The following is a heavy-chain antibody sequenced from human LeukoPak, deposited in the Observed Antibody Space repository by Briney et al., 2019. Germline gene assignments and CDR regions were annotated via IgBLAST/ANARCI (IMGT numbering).Heavy chain of an antibody. CDR1: GFTFSDYY. CDR3: VREATGYSFADY. D-gene: IGHD1-26*01. V-gene: IGHV3-11*01. Sequence: GGSLRLSCAASGFTFSDYYMSWIRQAPGKGLEWVSYIIDSGSVTYYADSVKGRFTISRDNAKNSVYLQMTSLRAEDTAVYYCVREATGYSFADYWGQGTLVSVSS. J-gene: IGHJ4*02. CDR2: IIDSGSVT.